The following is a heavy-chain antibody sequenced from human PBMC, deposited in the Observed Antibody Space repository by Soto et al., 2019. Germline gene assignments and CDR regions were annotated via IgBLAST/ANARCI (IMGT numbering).Heavy chain of an antibody. D-gene: IGHD3-10*01. V-gene: IGHV3-30*18. CDR1: GFTFSSFG. CDR3: AKGGWFGELLAFDY. Sequence: GGSLRLSCAASGFTFSSFGMHWVRQAPGKGLEWVAVISFDGSHKYFADSVKGRFTISRDNSNNTVYLQMNSLRAEDTAVYYCAKGGWFGELLAFDYWGQGT. J-gene: IGHJ4*02. CDR2: ISFDGSHK.